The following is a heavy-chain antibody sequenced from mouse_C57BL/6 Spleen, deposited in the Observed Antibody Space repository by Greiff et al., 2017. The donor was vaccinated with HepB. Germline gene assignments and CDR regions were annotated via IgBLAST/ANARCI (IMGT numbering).Heavy chain of an antibody. Sequence: EVMLVESGGGLVKPGGSLKLSCAASGFTFSSYAMSWVRQTPEKRLEWVATISDGGSYTYYPDNVKGRFTISRDNAKNNLYLQMSHLKSEDTAMYYCARDDDYDEGWYFDVWGTGTTVTVSS. CDR3: ARDDDYDEGWYFDV. J-gene: IGHJ1*03. CDR2: ISDGGSYT. V-gene: IGHV5-4*01. D-gene: IGHD2-4*01. CDR1: GFTFSSYA.